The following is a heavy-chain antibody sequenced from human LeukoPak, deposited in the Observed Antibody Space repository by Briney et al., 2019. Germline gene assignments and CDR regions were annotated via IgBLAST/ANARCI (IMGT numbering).Heavy chain of an antibody. CDR1: GFTVSSNY. D-gene: IGHD3-10*01. CDR3: ARLLWFGENVFDY. V-gene: IGHV3-53*04. Sequence: GGSLRLSCAASGFTVSSNYMSWVRQAPGKGLEWVSVIYSGGSTYYADSVKGRFTISRHNSKNTLYLQMNSLRAEDTAVYYCARLLWFGENVFDYWGQGTLVTVSS. J-gene: IGHJ4*02. CDR2: IYSGGST.